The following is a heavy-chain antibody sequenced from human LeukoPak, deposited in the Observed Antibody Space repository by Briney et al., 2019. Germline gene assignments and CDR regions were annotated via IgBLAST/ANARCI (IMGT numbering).Heavy chain of an antibody. CDR3: ARVSSGWYGALDY. J-gene: IGHJ4*02. V-gene: IGHV4-59*01. Sequence: SETLSLTCTVSGGSISSYYRSWIRQPPGKGLEWIGYIYYSGSTNYNPSLKSRVTISVDTSKNQFSLKLSSVTAADTAVYYCARVSSGWYGALDYWGQGTLVTVSS. CDR1: GGSISSYY. D-gene: IGHD6-19*01. CDR2: IYYSGST.